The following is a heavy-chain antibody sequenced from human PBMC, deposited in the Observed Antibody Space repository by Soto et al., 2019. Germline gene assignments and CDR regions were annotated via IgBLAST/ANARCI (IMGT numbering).Heavy chain of an antibody. CDR3: ARHVSYSSSSLAH. V-gene: IGHV4-59*08. CDR1: GGSISSYY. J-gene: IGHJ5*02. CDR2: IYYSGST. D-gene: IGHD6-6*01. Sequence: PSETLSLTCTVSGGSISSYYWSWIRQPPGKGLEWIGYIYYSGSTNYNPSLKSRVTISVDTSKNQFSLKLSSVTAADTAVYYCARHVSYSSSSLAHWGQGTLVTVSS.